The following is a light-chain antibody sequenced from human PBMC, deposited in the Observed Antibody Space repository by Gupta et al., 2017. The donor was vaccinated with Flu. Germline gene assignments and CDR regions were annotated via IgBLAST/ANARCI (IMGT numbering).Light chain of an antibody. V-gene: IGKV4-1*01. CDR3: QQFHNTPST. Sequence: DIVMTQSPESLAVSLGERATINCRSSQSVLSSYNNNNSLAWYQQKPGQPPKLLIYWASARESGVPDRFSGSGSDTDFTLTISSLQAEDVAVYYCQQFHNTPSTFGQGTKLEIK. CDR2: WAS. CDR1: QSVLSSYNNNNS. J-gene: IGKJ2*02.